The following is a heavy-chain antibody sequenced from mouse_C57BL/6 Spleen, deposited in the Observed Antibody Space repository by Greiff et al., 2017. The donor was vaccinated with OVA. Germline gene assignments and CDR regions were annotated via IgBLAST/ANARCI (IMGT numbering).Heavy chain of an antibody. CDR3: ARKDYGSYFDY. CDR1: GYTFTSYW. D-gene: IGHD1-1*01. CDR2: IDPSDSYT. Sequence: QVQLQQPGAELVMPGASVKLSCKASGYTFTSYWMHWVKQRPGQGLEWIGGIDPSDSYTNYNQKFKGKSTLTVDKSSSTAYMQLSSLTSEDSAVYYCARKDYGSYFDYWGQGTTLTVSS. V-gene: IGHV1-69*01. J-gene: IGHJ2*01.